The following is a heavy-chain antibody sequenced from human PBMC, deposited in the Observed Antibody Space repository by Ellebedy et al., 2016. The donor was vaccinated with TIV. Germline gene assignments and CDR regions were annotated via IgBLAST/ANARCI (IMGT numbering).Heavy chain of an antibody. D-gene: IGHD2/OR15-2a*01. CDR2: FYYGGSN. CDR1: GGPISGNIQY. Sequence: SDTLSLTXNVSGGPISGNIQYCGRIRQSPGKGLEWIGTFYYGGSNYYNPSLKTRVTMSADTSKNEFSLNVKSVTAADTAVYYCARHTANTFDIWGQGTMVTVSS. J-gene: IGHJ3*02. CDR3: ARHTANTFDI. V-gene: IGHV4-39*01.